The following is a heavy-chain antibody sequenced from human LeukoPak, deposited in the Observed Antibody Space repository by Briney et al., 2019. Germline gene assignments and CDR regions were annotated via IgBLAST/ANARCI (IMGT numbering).Heavy chain of an antibody. CDR2: INPNSGGT. Sequence: ASVKVSCKASGYTFTGYYMHWVRQAPGQGLEWMGWINPNSGGTNYAQKFQGRVTMTRDTSISTAYMELSRLRSDDTAVYYCARGEYFDWFIMAQDYWGQGTLVTVSS. CDR3: ARGEYFDWFIMAQDY. V-gene: IGHV1-2*02. D-gene: IGHD3-9*01. CDR1: GYTFTGYY. J-gene: IGHJ4*02.